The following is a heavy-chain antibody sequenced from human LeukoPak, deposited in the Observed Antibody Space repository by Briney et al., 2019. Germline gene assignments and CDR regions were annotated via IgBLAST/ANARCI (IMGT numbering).Heavy chain of an antibody. CDR1: GGTFSSYA. Sequence: ASVKVSRKASGGTFSSYAISWVRQAPGQGLEWMGGIIPIFGTANYAQKFQGRVTITADESTSTAYMELSSLRSEDTAVYYCARVNEYYDILTGYPHYYYGMDVWGQGTTVTVSS. J-gene: IGHJ6*02. CDR2: IIPIFGTA. V-gene: IGHV1-69*13. CDR3: ARVNEYYDILTGYPHYYYGMDV. D-gene: IGHD3-9*01.